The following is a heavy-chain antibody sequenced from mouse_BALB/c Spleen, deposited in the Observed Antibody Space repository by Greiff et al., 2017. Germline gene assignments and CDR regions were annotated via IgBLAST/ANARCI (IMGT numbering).Heavy chain of an antibody. CDR1: GYTFTSYW. J-gene: IGHJ4*01. CDR2: IYPGDGDT. V-gene: IGHV1-87*01. D-gene: IGHD1-1*01. CDR3: ATYGSKGGYYAMDY. Sequence: QVQLQQSGAELARPGASVKLSCKASGYTFTSYWMQWVKQRPGQGLEWIGAIYPGDGDTRYTQKFKGKATLTADKSSSTAYMQLSSLASEDSAVYYCATYGSKGGYYAMDYWGQGTSVTVSS.